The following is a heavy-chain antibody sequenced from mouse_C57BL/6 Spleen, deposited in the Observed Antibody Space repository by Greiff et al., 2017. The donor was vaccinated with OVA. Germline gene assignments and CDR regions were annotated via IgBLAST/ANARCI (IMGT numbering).Heavy chain of an antibody. CDR3: ARNSPQLGGVAY. Sequence: VKLQESGPGLVQPSQSLSITCTVSGFSLTSYGVHWVRQSPGKGLEWLGVIWSGGRTDYNAAFISSLSISKDNSKSQVFFKMNSRQADDTAIIYCARNSPQLGGVAYWGQGTLVTVSA. CDR2: IWSGGRT. CDR1: GFSLTSYG. J-gene: IGHJ3*01. D-gene: IGHD4-1*02. V-gene: IGHV2-2*01.